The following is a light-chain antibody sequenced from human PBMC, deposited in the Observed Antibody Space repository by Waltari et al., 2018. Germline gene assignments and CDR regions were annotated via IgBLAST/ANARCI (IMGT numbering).Light chain of an antibody. V-gene: IGLV3-19*01. CDR2: GKD. CDR3: CSYAGSSTYVV. J-gene: IGLJ2*01. CDR1: SLRTYY. Sequence: SSELTQAPAVSVALGQTVRITCQGDSLRTYYASWYQQKPGQAHVLVIYGKDNRPSGVSNRFSGSKSGNTASLTISGLQAEDEADYYCCSYAGSSTYVVFGGGTKLTVL.